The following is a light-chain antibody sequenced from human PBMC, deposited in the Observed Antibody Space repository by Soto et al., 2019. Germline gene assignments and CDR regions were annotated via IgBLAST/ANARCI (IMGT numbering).Light chain of an antibody. CDR1: QILVYSDGNTY. J-gene: IGKJ5*01. Sequence: DAVITQSPLSLPVTLVQPASISCRSSQILVYSDGNTYLNWFQQRPGKAPNLLIYDSSTLETGVPSRFSGSGSRTVFSFTISSLQPEDVGTYYCQQYDTVPPTFGQGTRLEI. CDR3: QQYDTVPPT. CDR2: DSS. V-gene: IGKV2D-30*01.